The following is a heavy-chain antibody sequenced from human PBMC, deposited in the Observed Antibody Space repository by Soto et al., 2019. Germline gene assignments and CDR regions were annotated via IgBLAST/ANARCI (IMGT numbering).Heavy chain of an antibody. V-gene: IGHV1-69*13. J-gene: IGHJ6*02. CDR3: ARLAVVVVAATPPNKYYYYYGMDV. CDR2: IIPIFGTA. CDR1: GGTFSSYA. D-gene: IGHD2-15*01. Sequence: SVKVSCKASGGTFSSYAISWVRQAPGQGLEWMGGIIPIFGTANYAQKFQGRVTITADESTSTAYMELSSLRSEDTAVYYCARLAVVVVAATPPNKYYYYYGMDVWGQGTTVTVSS.